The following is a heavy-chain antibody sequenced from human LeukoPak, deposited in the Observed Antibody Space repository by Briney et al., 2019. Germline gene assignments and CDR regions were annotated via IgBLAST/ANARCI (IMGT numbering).Heavy chain of an antibody. CDR2: INPNSGGT. J-gene: IGHJ3*02. CDR3: ARGIDSGSPTLGTFEI. V-gene: IGHV1-2*02. D-gene: IGHD1-26*01. Sequence: SVKLSCKASGYTFTGDYIHWVRQAPGQGRDWIGWINPNSGGTNYAQKLQGRVTMTTDTSTSTAYMELRSLRSDDTAIYYCARGIDSGSPTLGTFEIWGQGTMVTVSS. CDR1: GYTFTGDY.